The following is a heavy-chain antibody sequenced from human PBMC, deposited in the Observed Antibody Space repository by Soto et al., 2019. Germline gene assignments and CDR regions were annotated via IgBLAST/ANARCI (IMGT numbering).Heavy chain of an antibody. CDR2: IWYDGSKK. V-gene: IGHV3-33*01. D-gene: IGHD2-15*01. CDR3: ARDACGSGGSCYHLPPYYYYGMDV. CDR1: GFTFSSYG. J-gene: IGHJ6*02. Sequence: GGSLRLSCAASGFTFSSYGMHWVRQAPGKGLEWVAVIWYDGSKKYYADSVKGRFTISRDNSKNTLYLQMNSLRAEDTAVYYCARDACGSGGSCYHLPPYYYYGMDVWGQGTTVTVSS.